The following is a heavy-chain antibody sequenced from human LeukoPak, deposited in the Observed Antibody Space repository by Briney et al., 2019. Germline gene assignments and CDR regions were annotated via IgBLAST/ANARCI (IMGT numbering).Heavy chain of an antibody. CDR2: ISTSGDRT. Sequence: GRSLRLSCAASGFTFSTYAMTWVRQAPGKGLEWVSGISTSGDRTYYADSVKGRFTISRDNSKNTLYLQMNSLRAEDTAEYYCARSAVGTSCCTAVDYWGQGTLVTVFS. CDR3: ARSAVGTSCCTAVDY. V-gene: IGHV3-23*01. J-gene: IGHJ4*02. D-gene: IGHD1-26*01. CDR1: GFTFSTYA.